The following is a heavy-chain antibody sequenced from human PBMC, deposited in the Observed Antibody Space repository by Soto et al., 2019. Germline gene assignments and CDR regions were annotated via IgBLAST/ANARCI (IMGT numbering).Heavy chain of an antibody. CDR1: GFDASVNY. Sequence: EVQLVESGGTLVQPGGSLRLSCAASGFDASVNYMTWVRQAPGKGLEWVSAINSGGSTFYADSVKGRFTISRDNSKNPLYLQMNSLRVEDTAMYYCVRENYYYGMDVWGQGTAVTVSS. CDR3: VRENYYYGMDV. J-gene: IGHJ6*02. V-gene: IGHV3-66*01. CDR2: INSGGST.